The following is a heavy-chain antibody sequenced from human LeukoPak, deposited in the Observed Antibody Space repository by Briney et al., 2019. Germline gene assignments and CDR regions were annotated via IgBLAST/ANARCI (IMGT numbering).Heavy chain of an antibody. Sequence: SQTLSLTCAISGDSVSSNSAAWNWIRQSPSRGLEWLGRTYYRSKWSNDYAVSVKSRISIKPDTSKNQFSLQLNSVTPEDAAVYYCARMRSGSSYGAFDIWGQGTMVTVSS. CDR3: ARMRSGSSYGAFDI. D-gene: IGHD3-3*01. CDR1: GDSVSSNSAA. J-gene: IGHJ3*02. V-gene: IGHV6-1*01. CDR2: TYYRSKWSN.